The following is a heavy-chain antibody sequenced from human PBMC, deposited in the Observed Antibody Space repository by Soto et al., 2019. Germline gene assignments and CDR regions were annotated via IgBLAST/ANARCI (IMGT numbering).Heavy chain of an antibody. D-gene: IGHD1-1*01. CDR1: GFTFGDYA. Sequence: QPGGSLRLSCTASGFTFGDYAMSWFRQAPGKGLEWVGFIRSKAYGGTTEYAASVKGRFTISRDDSKSIAYLQMNSLKTEDTAVYFCTSVPPLSQGYPHDTYYFDYWGQETLVTVSS. CDR2: IRSKAYGGTT. CDR3: TSVPPLSQGYPHDTYYFDY. J-gene: IGHJ4*02. V-gene: IGHV3-49*03.